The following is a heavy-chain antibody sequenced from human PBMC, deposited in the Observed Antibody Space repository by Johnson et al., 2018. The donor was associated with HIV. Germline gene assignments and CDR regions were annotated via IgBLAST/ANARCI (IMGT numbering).Heavy chain of an antibody. V-gene: IGHV3-20*04. J-gene: IGHJ3*02. CDR1: GFRFDDYG. Sequence: VQLVESGGGVVRPGGSLRLSCEGSGFRFDDYGMSWVRQAPGKGLDWVSGVNWNGVSTNYADSVKGRFTISRDNAKNSLYLQMNSLRAGDTAVYYCVAATGANGLDIWGQGTKVTVSS. CDR3: VAATGANGLDI. CDR2: VNWNGVST. D-gene: IGHD1-26*01.